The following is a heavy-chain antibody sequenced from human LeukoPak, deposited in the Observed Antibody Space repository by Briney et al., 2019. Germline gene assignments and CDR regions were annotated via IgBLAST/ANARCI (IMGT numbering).Heavy chain of an antibody. CDR2: ISGRGGST. J-gene: IGHJ4*02. CDR3: ARGNWNKLEVFDY. Sequence: SGGSLRLSCAASGFTFTNYVMTWVRQAPGKGLEWVSAISGRGGSTYYADSVKGRFTVSRDNSKNTVYLQMNSLRAEDTAVYYCARGNWNKLEVFDYWGQGTLVTVSS. CDR1: GFTFTNYV. V-gene: IGHV3-23*01. D-gene: IGHD1/OR15-1a*01.